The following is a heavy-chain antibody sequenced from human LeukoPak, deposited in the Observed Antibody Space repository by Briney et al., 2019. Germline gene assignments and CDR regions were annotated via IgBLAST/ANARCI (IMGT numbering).Heavy chain of an antibody. V-gene: IGHV3-30*02. D-gene: IGHD3-10*01. CDR3: AKDLDGSGTLDY. J-gene: IGHJ4*02. CDR1: GFTFSSYG. Sequence: GGSLRLSCAASGFTFSSYGMHWVRQAPGKGLEWVAVIWYGGSNKYYADSVKGRFTISRDNSKNTLYLQMNSLRAEDTAVYYCAKDLDGSGTLDYWGQGTLVTVSS. CDR2: IWYGGSNK.